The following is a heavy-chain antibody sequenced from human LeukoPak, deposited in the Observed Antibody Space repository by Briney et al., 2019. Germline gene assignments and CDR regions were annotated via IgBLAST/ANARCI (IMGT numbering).Heavy chain of an antibody. CDR1: GFTFKNYG. D-gene: IGHD3-16*01. CDR3: ASMGESDPYSNPAFDI. CDR2: ISSSGSTI. J-gene: IGHJ3*02. V-gene: IGHV3-48*04. Sequence: GGSLRLSCVASGFTFKNYGMHWVRQTPGKGLEWVSYISSSGSTIYYADSVKGRFTISRDNAKNSLYLQMNSLRAEDTAVYYCASMGESDPYSNPAFDIWGQGTMVTVSS.